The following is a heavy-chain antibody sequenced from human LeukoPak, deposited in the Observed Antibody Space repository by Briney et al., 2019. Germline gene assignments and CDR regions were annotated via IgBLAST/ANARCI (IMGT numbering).Heavy chain of an antibody. CDR3: ATTTRTTGDAFDI. Sequence: PSQTLSLTCTVSGGSISSGSYYWSWIRQPAGKGLEWIGRIYTGGSTNYNPSLKSRVTISVDTSKNQFSLKLSSVTAADTAVYYCATTTRTTGDAFDIWGQGTMVTVSS. J-gene: IGHJ3*02. D-gene: IGHD4-17*01. CDR2: IYTGGST. CDR1: GGSISSGSYY. V-gene: IGHV4-61*02.